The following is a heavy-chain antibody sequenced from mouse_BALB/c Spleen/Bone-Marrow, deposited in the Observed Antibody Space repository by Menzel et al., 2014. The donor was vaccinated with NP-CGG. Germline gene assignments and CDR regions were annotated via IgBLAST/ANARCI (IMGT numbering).Heavy chain of an antibody. CDR2: IWAGGTT. D-gene: IGHD2-4*01. J-gene: IGHJ4*01. CDR1: GFSLPRFG. V-gene: IGHV2-9*02. CDR3: ARGDYDYAMDY. Sequence: VHLVESGPGLVAPSQSLSITCTVSGFSLPRFGVHWVRRPPGKGLEWLGIIWAGGTTNYNSALMSRLSISKDNSKSQVFLKMNSLQTDDTAMYYCARGDYDYAMDYWGQGTSVTVSS.